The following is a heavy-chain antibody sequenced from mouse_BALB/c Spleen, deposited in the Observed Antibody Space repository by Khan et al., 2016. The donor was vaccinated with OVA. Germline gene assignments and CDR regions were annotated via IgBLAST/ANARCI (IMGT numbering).Heavy chain of an antibody. CDR1: GYTFTDFY. D-gene: IGHD1-2*01. CDR3: ARRNYFGYTFAY. V-gene: IGHV1-77*01. CDR2: ISPGSGDT. Sequence: QVRLQQSGAELARPGASVKLSCKASGYTFTDFYINWVKQRTGQGLEWIGEISPGSGDTFYNERFKDKATLTAHNSSNTAYMQLRSLTSEASAVYFCARRNYFGYTFAYWGQGTLVTVSA. J-gene: IGHJ3*01.